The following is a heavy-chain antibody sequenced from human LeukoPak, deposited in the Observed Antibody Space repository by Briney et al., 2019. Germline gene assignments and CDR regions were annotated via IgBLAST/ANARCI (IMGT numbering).Heavy chain of an antibody. D-gene: IGHD2-2*01. V-gene: IGHV3-30*18. CDR1: GFTFSSNG. J-gene: IGHJ4*02. CDR3: AKDPSRGIGY. CDR2: ISYDGSNK. Sequence: PGGSLRLSCAASGFTFSSNGMHWVRQAPGKGLEWVAVISYDGSNKYYADSVKGRFTISRDNSKNTLYLQMNSLRAEDTAVYYCAKDPSRGIGYWGQGTLVTVSS.